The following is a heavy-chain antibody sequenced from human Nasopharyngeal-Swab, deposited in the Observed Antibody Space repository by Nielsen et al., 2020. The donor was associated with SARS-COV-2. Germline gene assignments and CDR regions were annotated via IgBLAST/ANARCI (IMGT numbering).Heavy chain of an antibody. CDR2: INPSGGST. CDR3: AASLPYDSSGYYS. D-gene: IGHD3-22*01. Sequence: WVRQAPGQGLEWMGIINPSGGSTSYAQKFQERVTITRDMSTSTAYMELSSLRSEDTAVYYCAASLPYDSSGYYSWGQGTLVTVSS. J-gene: IGHJ4*02. V-gene: IGHV1-46*01.